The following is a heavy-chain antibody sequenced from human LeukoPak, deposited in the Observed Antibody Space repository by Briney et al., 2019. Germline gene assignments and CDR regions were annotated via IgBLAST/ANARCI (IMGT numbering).Heavy chain of an antibody. CDR2: IYYSGST. J-gene: IGHJ4*02. V-gene: IGHV4-59*01. Sequence: SETLSLTCTVSGGSISSYYWSWIRQPPGKGLEWIGDIYYSGSTNYNPSLKSRVTISVDTSKNQFSLKLSAVTASDTAVYYCAGAWRSSWYTIDYWGQGTLVTVCS. CDR3: AGAWRSSWYTIDY. D-gene: IGHD6-13*01. CDR1: GGSISSYY.